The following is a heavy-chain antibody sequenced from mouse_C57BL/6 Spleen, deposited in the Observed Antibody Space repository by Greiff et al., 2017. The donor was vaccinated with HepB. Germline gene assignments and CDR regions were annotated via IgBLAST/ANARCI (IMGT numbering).Heavy chain of an antibody. V-gene: IGHV1-52*01. CDR2: IYPSDSET. D-gene: IGHD1-1*01. CDR1: GYTFTSYW. CDR3: ARWDYGSSAMDY. Sequence: QVQLQQPGAELVRPGSSVKLSCKASGYTFTSYWMHWVKKRPIQGLEWIGNIYPSDSETHYNQKFKDKATLAVDKSSSTAYMQLSSLTSEDSAVYYCARWDYGSSAMDYWGEGTSVNVCS. J-gene: IGHJ4*01.